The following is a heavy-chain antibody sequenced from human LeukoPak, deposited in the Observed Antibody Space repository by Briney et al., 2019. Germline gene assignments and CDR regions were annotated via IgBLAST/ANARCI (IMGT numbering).Heavy chain of an antibody. CDR2: IYYSGST. Sequence: SETLSLTCTVSGGSISSYYWSWIRQPPGKGLEWIGYIYYSGSTNYNPSLKSRVTISVDTSKNQFSLKLSSVTAADTAVYYYARAGGVAAAGRYYFDYWGQGTLVTVSS. J-gene: IGHJ4*02. V-gene: IGHV4-59*01. CDR3: ARAGGVAAAGRYYFDY. D-gene: IGHD6-13*01. CDR1: GGSISSYY.